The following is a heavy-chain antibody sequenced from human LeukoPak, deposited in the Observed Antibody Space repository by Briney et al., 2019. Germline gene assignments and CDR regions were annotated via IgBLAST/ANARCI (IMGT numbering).Heavy chain of an antibody. V-gene: IGHV3-48*02. D-gene: IGHD4-17*01. Sequence: PGGSLTLSCVASGFTFGRYNMHWVRQAPGKGLEWVSYISSGSSIMYYADSVKDRFSISRYNAKNSLLLRMDSLRDDDTAVYYCARDGGSHGAYPPRWGQGTVVTVSS. CDR1: GFTFGRYN. J-gene: IGHJ4*02. CDR2: ISSGSSIM. CDR3: ARDGGSHGAYPPR.